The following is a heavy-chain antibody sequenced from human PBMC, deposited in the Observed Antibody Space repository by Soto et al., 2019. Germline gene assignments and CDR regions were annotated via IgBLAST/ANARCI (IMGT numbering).Heavy chain of an antibody. Sequence: GASVKVSCKASGYTFTSYGISWVRQAPGQGLEWMGWISAYNGNTNYAQKLQGRVTMTRDTSISTAYMELSRLRSDDTAVYYCARTNWNDDYWGQGTLVTVSS. D-gene: IGHD1-1*01. CDR3: ARTNWNDDY. CDR2: ISAYNGNT. J-gene: IGHJ4*02. CDR1: GYTFTSYG. V-gene: IGHV1-18*01.